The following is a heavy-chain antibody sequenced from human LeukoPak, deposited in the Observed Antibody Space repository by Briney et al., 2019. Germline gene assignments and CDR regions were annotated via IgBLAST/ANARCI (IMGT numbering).Heavy chain of an antibody. J-gene: IGHJ4*02. CDR3: ARGEYYGSGSYYLFDY. D-gene: IGHD3-10*01. Sequence: GGSLRLSCAAPGFTFSSYDMHWVRQATGKGLEWVSAIGTAGDPYYPGSVKGRFTISRENAKNSLYLQMNSLRAGDTAVYYCARGEYYGSGSYYLFDYWGQGTLVTVSS. V-gene: IGHV3-13*05. CDR1: GFTFSSYD. CDR2: IGTAGDP.